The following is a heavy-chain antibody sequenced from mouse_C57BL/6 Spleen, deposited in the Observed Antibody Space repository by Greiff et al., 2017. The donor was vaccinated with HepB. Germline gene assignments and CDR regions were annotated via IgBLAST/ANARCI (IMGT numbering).Heavy chain of an antibody. CDR3: ARHRNGYSSYFDY. Sequence: VKLMESGGGLVQPGGSLKLSCAASGFTFSDYGMAWVRQAPRKGPEWVAFISNLAYSIYYADTVTGRFTISRENAKNTLYLEMSSLRSEDTAMYYCARHRNGYSSYFDYWGQGTTLTVSS. CDR1: GFTFSDYG. CDR2: ISNLAYSI. J-gene: IGHJ2*01. V-gene: IGHV5-15*01. D-gene: IGHD2-3*01.